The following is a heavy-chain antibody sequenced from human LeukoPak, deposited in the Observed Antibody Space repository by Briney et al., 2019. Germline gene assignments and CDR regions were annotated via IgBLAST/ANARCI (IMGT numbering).Heavy chain of an antibody. J-gene: IGHJ4*02. CDR3: ARMVVYYDSSGPLDY. V-gene: IGHV3-9*03. CDR1: GFTFDDYA. D-gene: IGHD3-22*01. CDR2: ISWNSGSI. Sequence: SLRLSCATSGFTFDDYAMHWVRQAPGKGLEWVSGISWNSGSIGYADSVKGRFTISRDNAKNSLYLQMNSLRAEDMASYYCARMVVYYDSSGPLDYWGQGTLVTVSS.